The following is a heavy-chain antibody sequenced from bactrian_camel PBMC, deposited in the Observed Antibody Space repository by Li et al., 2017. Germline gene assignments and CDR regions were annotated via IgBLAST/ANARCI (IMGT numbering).Heavy chain of an antibody. Sequence: QLVESGGGLVQPGGSLTLSCAASGFTFSTNCMSWVRQAPGRGLEWVSRIRSGGDRAFYSDSVKGRFTMSRDNAKNTVYLELNSLKTEDTAMYYCAAEFADTYSGGYYCRHEYNYWGQGTQVTVS. V-gene: IGHV3S40*01. CDR2: IRSGGDRA. CDR3: AAEFADTYSGGYYCRHEYNY. CDR1: GFTFSTNC. D-gene: IGHD2*01. J-gene: IGHJ4*01.